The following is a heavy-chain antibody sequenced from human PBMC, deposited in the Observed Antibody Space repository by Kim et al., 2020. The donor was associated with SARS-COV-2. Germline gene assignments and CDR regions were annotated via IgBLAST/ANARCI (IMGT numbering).Heavy chain of an antibody. V-gene: IGHV3-33*08. CDR3: ARDGAFLEWLSLNWFDP. Sequence: GGSLRLSCAASGFTFSSYGMHWVRQAPGKGLEWVAVIWYDGSNKYYADSVKGRFTISRDNSKNTLYLQMNSLRAEDTAVYYCARDGAFLEWLSLNWFDPWGQGTLVTVSS. D-gene: IGHD3-3*02. J-gene: IGHJ5*02. CDR1: GFTFSSYG. CDR2: IWYDGSNK.